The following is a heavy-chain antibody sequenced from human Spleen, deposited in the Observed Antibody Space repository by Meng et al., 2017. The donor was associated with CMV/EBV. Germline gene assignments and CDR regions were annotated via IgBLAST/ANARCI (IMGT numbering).Heavy chain of an antibody. J-gene: IGHJ6*02. CDR2: INHSGST. CDR1: GGSFSAYY. Sequence: SETLSLTCAVYGGSFSAYYWSWIRQPPGKGLEWIGEINHSGSTNYNPSLKSRVTISVDTSKNLFSLQLSSVTAADTAVYYCARGIVVLPAANYYYYYGMDVWGQGTTVTVSS. D-gene: IGHD2-2*01. V-gene: IGHV4-34*01. CDR3: ARGIVVLPAANYYYYYGMDV.